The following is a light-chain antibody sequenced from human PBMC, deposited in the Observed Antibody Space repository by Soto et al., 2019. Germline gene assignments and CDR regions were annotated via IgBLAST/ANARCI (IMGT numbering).Light chain of an antibody. V-gene: IGKV3-20*01. J-gene: IGKJ2*01. CDR1: QSVTSNY. Sequence: EIVLTQSPGTLSLSPGERATLSCRASQSVTSNYLAWYQQKPGQAPRVLIYGASSRATGIPDRFSGSGSGTDFTLPISRLETEDFAVYYCQQYGSSLYTFGQGTKLEV. CDR2: GAS. CDR3: QQYGSSLYT.